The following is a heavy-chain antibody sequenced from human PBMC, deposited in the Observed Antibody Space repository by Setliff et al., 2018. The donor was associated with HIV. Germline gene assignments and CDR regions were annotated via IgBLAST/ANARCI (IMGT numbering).Heavy chain of an antibody. CDR1: SGFISSHY. J-gene: IGHJ4*02. CDR2: IYYSGNT. CDR3: ASHQDYGDNYYFDY. D-gene: IGHD4-17*01. V-gene: IGHV4-59*08. Sequence: SETLSLTCTVSSGFISSHYWSWIRQPPGKGLEWIGYIYYSGNTNYNPSLKSRVTISVDTSKNQFSLNLSSVTATDAALYYCASHQDYGDNYYFDYWGQGALVTVSS.